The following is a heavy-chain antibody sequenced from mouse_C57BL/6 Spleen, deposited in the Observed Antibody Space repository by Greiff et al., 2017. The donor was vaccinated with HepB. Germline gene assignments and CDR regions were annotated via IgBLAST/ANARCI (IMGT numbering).Heavy chain of an antibody. CDR3: AREEGLRRGLFAY. Sequence: VQLKESGPELVKPGASVKISCKASGYSFTGYYMNWVKQSPEKSLEWIGEINPSTGGTTYNQKFKAKATLTVDKSSSTAYMQLKSLTSEDSAVYYCAREEGLRRGLFAYWGQGTLVTVSA. D-gene: IGHD2-4*01. J-gene: IGHJ3*01. CDR2: INPSTGGT. CDR1: GYSFTGYY. V-gene: IGHV1-42*01.